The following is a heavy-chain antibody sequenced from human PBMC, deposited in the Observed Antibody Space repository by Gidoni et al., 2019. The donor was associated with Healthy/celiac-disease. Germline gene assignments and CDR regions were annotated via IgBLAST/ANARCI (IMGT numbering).Heavy chain of an antibody. CDR3: AKALAVAGSDY. D-gene: IGHD6-19*01. CDR1: GFTFSSYA. J-gene: IGHJ4*02. V-gene: IGHV3-23*01. CDR2: ISGSGGST. Sequence: EVQLLESGGGLVQPGGFLRLSCAASGFTFSSYAISWVCQAPGKGLEWVSAISGSGGSTYYADSVKGRFTISRDNSKNTLYLQMNSLRAEDTAVYYCAKALAVAGSDYWGQGTLVTVSS.